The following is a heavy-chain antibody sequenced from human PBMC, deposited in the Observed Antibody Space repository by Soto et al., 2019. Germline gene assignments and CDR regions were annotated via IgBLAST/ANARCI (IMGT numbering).Heavy chain of an antibody. CDR2: ISYDGSNK. Sequence: PGGSLRLSCAASGFTFSSYAMHWVRQAPGKGLEWVAVISYDGSNKYYADSVKGRFTISRDNSKNTLYLQMNSLRAEDTAVYYCARDQTEGMAAAGTFDYWGQGTLVTVSS. J-gene: IGHJ4*02. CDR1: GFTFSSYA. D-gene: IGHD6-13*01. V-gene: IGHV3-30-3*01. CDR3: ARDQTEGMAAAGTFDY.